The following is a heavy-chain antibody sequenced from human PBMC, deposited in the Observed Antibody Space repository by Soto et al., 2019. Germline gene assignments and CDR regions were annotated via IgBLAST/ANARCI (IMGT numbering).Heavy chain of an antibody. V-gene: IGHV1-3*01. J-gene: IGHJ4*02. Sequence: ASVKVSCKASGYTFISYAIHWVRLAPGQRLEWMGWINAGNGNTKYSQKFQGRVTITRDTSASTAYMELTSLRSEDTAVYYCARELQGLYYFDYWGQGTLVTAPQ. CDR2: INAGNGNT. CDR1: GYTFISYA. CDR3: ARELQGLYYFDY. D-gene: IGHD2-15*01.